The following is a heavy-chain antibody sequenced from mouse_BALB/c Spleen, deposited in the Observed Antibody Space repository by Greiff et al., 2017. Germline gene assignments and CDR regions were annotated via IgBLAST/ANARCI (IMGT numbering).Heavy chain of an antibody. J-gene: IGHJ2*01. CDR1: GFTFTDYY. Sequence: EVQRVESGGGLVQPGGSLRLSCATSGFTFTDYYMSWVRQPPGKALEWLGFIRNKANGYTTEYSASVKGRFTISRDNSQSILYLQMNTLRAEDSATYYCARGGNYGYWGQGTTLTVSS. CDR3: ARGGNYGY. CDR2: IRNKANGYTT. V-gene: IGHV7-3*02.